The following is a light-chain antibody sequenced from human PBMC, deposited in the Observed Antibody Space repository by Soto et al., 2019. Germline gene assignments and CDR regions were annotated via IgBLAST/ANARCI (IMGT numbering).Light chain of an antibody. CDR1: SSDVGDYNY. Sequence: QSALTQPASVSGSPGQSITISCTGTSSDVGDYNYVSWYQQHPGKAPKVMIYDVSNRPSGVSNRFSGSKSGNTASLTISGLQAEDEAEYYCRSYTSSSTLVFGTWTKVTAL. J-gene: IGLJ1*01. CDR2: DVS. CDR3: RSYTSSSTLV. V-gene: IGLV2-14*01.